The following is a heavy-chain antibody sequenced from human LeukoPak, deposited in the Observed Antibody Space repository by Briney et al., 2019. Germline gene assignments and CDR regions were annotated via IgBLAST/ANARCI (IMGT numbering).Heavy chain of an antibody. CDR2: IYYSGST. CDR1: GGSISSSSYY. J-gene: IGHJ4*02. V-gene: IGHV4-39*07. D-gene: IGHD3-3*01. Sequence: SETLSLTCTVSGGSISSSSYYWGWIRQPPGKGLEWIGSIYYSGSTYYNPSLKSRVTISVDTSKNQFSLKLSSVTAADTAVSSCAITIFGVVTYGVDYWGQGTLVTVSS. CDR3: AITIFGVVTYGVDY.